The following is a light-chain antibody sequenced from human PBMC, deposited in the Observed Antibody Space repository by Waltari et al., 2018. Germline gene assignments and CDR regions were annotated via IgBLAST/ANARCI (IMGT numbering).Light chain of an antibody. CDR1: QSLLSSFNSKTY. CDR2: WAS. CDR3: HHYYIPPLT. V-gene: IGKV4-1*01. Sequence: DIVLTQSPDSLAVSLGERATINCKSSQSLLSSFNSKTYIAWYQQKPGQPPKLLVNWASARGSGVPERFRASGSETDFTLTISSLQAEDVAVYYCHHYYIPPLTFGQGTRLEIK. J-gene: IGKJ5*01.